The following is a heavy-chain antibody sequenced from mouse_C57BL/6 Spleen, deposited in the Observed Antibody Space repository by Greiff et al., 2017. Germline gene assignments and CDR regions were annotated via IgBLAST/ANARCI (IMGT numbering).Heavy chain of an antibody. D-gene: IGHD1-1*01. Sequence: EVQLVESGGGLVKPGGSLKLSCAASGFTFSSYAMSWVRQTPEKRLEWVATISDGGSYTYYPDNVKGRFTISRDNAKNNLYLQMSHLKSEDTAMYYCARDGTTVVATLYFDYWGQGTTLTVSS. CDR3: ARDGTTVVATLYFDY. CDR1: GFTFSSYA. J-gene: IGHJ2*01. V-gene: IGHV5-4*01. CDR2: ISDGGSYT.